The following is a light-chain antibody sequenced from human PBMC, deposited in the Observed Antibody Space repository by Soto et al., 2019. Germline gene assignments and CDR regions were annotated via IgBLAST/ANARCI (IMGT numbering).Light chain of an antibody. CDR3: MQSLQTPWT. J-gene: IGKJ1*01. CDR2: LGS. V-gene: IGKV2-28*01. Sequence: DIVMTQAPLSLPVTPGEPASISCRSSQSLLHSNVYNYLDWHLQKPGQSPQVLIHLGSNRASGVPDRFNGSGSCTDFTLKISRVEAEDVGIYYCMQSLQTPWTFGQGTSVDTK. CDR1: QSLLHSNVYNY.